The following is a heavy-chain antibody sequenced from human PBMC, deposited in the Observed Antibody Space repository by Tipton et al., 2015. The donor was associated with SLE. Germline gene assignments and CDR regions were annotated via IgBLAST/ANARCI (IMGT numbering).Heavy chain of an antibody. V-gene: IGHV4-31*03. CDR1: GDSVTSSGYY. J-gene: IGHJ6*03. D-gene: IGHD6-13*01. CDR2: ISYDGRT. CDR3: ARVSGGIAYMDV. Sequence: TLSLTCTATGDSVTSSGYYWSWIRQHPGKGLEWIGFISYDGRTKYNPSLKSRVTISLDTSKTQFSLKLSSVTAADTAVYYCARVSGGIAYMDVWGKGTTVTFSS.